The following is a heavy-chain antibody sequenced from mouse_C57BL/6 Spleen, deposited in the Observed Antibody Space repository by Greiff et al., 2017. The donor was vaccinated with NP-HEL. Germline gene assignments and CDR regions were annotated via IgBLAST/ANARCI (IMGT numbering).Heavy chain of an antibody. CDR3: TRWGFYFDY. V-gene: IGHV1-15*01. CDR2: IDPETGGT. D-gene: IGHD3-1*01. Sequence: QVQLQQSGAELVRPGASVTLSCKASGYTFTDYEMHWVKQTPVHGLEWIGAIDPETGGTAYNQKFKGKAILTADKSSSTAYMELRSLTSEDSAVYYSTRWGFYFDYWGQGTTLTVSS. J-gene: IGHJ2*01. CDR1: GYTFTDYE.